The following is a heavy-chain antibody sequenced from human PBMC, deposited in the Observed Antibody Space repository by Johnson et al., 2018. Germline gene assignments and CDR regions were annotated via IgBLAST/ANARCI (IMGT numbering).Heavy chain of an antibody. CDR2: IKQDGSEK. Sequence: VQLVESGGGLVQPGGSLRLSCAASGFTFSSYWMSWVRQAPGKGLEWVANIKQDGSEKYYVDSVKGRFTISRDNAKNSLYLQMNSLRAEDTGVYYCVRLGYCSSTSCYRGRAFDIWGQGTMVTVSS. D-gene: IGHD2-2*02. CDR1: GFTFSSYW. CDR3: VRLGYCSSTSCYRGRAFDI. J-gene: IGHJ3*02. V-gene: IGHV3-7*01.